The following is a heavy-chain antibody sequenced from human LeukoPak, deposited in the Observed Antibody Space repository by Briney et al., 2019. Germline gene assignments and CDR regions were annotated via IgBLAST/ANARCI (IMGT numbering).Heavy chain of an antibody. D-gene: IGHD6-19*01. Sequence: GGSLRLSCAASGFTFSSYEVNWVRQAPGKGLEWVSYISSSGSTIYYADSVKGRLTISRDNAKNSLYLQMNSLRAEDTAVYYCARAVVPAVAGDDAFDIWGQGTMVTVSS. V-gene: IGHV3-48*03. CDR3: ARAVVPAVAGDDAFDI. CDR1: GFTFSSYE. J-gene: IGHJ3*02. CDR2: ISSSGSTI.